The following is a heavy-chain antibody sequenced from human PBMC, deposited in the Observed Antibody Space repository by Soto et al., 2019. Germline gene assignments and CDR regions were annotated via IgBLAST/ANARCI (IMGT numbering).Heavy chain of an antibody. CDR2: IYYSGST. D-gene: IGHD3-3*01. CDR1: GGSFSGYY. V-gene: IGHV4-34*01. CDR3: ARGRAYETNYYYYGMDV. Sequence: SETLSLTCAVYGGSFSGYYWSWIRQPPGKGLEWIGEIYYSGSTYYNPSLKSRVTISVDTSKNQFSLKLSSVTAADTAVYYCARGRAYETNYYYYGMDVWGQGTTVTVSS. J-gene: IGHJ6*02.